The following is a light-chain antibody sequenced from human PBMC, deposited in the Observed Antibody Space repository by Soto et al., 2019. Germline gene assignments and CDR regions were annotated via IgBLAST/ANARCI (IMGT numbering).Light chain of an antibody. CDR3: QQRSKGLT. J-gene: IGKJ4*01. Sequence: EIVLTHSPATLSLSPGERATLSCRASQSVSSYLAWYQQKPGQAPRLLIYDASNRATGIPARFSGSGSGTDFTLTISSLEPEDFAVYYCQQRSKGLTFGGGTKVDIK. V-gene: IGKV3-11*01. CDR2: DAS. CDR1: QSVSSY.